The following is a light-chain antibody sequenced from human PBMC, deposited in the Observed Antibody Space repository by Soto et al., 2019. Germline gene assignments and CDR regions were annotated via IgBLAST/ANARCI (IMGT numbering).Light chain of an antibody. CDR1: NSNIGSNT. Sequence: QSVLTQPPSASGTPGQRVTISCSGSNSNIGSNTVNWYQQLPGTAPKLLIYYDNLRPSGVPDRISGSKSGTSASLAISGLQSDDEADYYCQSYDSSLSSHVVFGGGTKLTVL. CDR2: YDN. J-gene: IGLJ2*01. CDR3: QSYDSSLSSHVV. V-gene: IGLV1-44*01.